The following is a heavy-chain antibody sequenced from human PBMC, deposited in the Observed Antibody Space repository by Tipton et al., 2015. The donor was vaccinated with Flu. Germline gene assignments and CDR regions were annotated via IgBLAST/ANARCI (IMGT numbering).Heavy chain of an antibody. J-gene: IGHJ4*02. CDR3: ARDRIVVGTDGPAHDY. Sequence: SLRLSCAASGFTVSNNYMGWFRQAPGKGLEWVSVVYSDGTTHFAVSVTGRFTISRDASKNTLYLQMNSLRAEDTAVYYCARDRIVVGTDGPAHDYWGQGTLVTVSS. CDR1: GFTVSNNY. V-gene: IGHV3-53*01. D-gene: IGHD2-21*02. CDR2: VYSDGTT.